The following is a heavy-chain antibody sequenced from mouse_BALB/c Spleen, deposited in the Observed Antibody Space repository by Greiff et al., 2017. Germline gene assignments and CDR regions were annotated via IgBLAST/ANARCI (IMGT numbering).Heavy chain of an antibody. J-gene: IGHJ4*01. D-gene: IGHD2-1*01. CDR3: ASGHYRPYAMDY. CDR1: GFSLTSYG. CDR2: IWAGGST. Sequence: VKLMESGPGLVAPSQSLSITCTVSGFSLTSYGVHWVRQPPGKGLEWLGVIWAGGSTNYNSALMSRLSISKDNSKSQVFLKMNSLQTDDTAMYYCASGHYRPYAMDYWGQGTSVTVSS. V-gene: IGHV2-9*02.